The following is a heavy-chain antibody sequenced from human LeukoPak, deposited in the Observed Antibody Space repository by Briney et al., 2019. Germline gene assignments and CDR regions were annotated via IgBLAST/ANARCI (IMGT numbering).Heavy chain of an antibody. J-gene: IGHJ4*02. CDR2: IRYDGSNK. CDR3: ARAGRVGATREPFDY. D-gene: IGHD1-26*01. Sequence: GGSLRLSCAASGFTFSSYGMHWVRQAPGKGLEWVAFIRYDGSNKYYADSVKGRFTISRDNSKNTLYLQMGSLRAEDMAVYYCARAGRVGATREPFDYWGQGTLVTVSS. CDR1: GFTFSSYG. V-gene: IGHV3-30*02.